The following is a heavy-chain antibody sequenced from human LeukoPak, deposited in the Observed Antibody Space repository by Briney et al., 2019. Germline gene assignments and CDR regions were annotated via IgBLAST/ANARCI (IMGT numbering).Heavy chain of an antibody. CDR1: GITLSNYG. Sequence: PGGSLRLSCAVSGITLSNYGMSWVRQAPGKGLEWVAGNSGGSTNYADSVKGRFTISRDNPKNTLYLQMNSLRAEDTAVYFCAKRGVVIRVILVGFHKEAYYFDSWGRGALVTVSS. CDR3: AKRGVVIRVILVGFHKEAYYFDS. CDR2: NSGGST. D-gene: IGHD3-22*01. V-gene: IGHV3-23*01. J-gene: IGHJ4*02.